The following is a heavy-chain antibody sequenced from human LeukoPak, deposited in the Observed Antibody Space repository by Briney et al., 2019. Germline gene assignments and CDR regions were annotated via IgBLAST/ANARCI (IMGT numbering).Heavy chain of an antibody. Sequence: PGGSLRLSCAASGFTFSSYAMSWVRQAPGKGLEWVSAISGSGGSTYYADSVKGRFTISRDNPKNTLNLQMNSLRAEDTAVYYCANLNYYDSSMEDWGQGTLVTVSS. CDR1: GFTFSSYA. CDR2: ISGSGGST. J-gene: IGHJ4*02. CDR3: ANLNYYDSSMED. D-gene: IGHD3-22*01. V-gene: IGHV3-23*01.